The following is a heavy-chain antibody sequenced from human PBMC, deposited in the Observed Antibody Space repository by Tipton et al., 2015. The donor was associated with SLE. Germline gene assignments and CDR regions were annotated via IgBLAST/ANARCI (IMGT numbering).Heavy chain of an antibody. J-gene: IGHJ4*02. Sequence: TLSLTCTVSGGSLSSYLWRWIRQPAGTGLEWIGRIYTGGNTKYNPPLESRVTLSVDTSRDQFSLKLISVTPADTAVYYCVVCSPSSCSYFDYWGQGRLVTVSS. V-gene: IGHV4-4*07. CDR3: VVCSPSSCSYFDY. D-gene: IGHD2-2*01. CDR2: IYTGGNT. CDR1: GGSLSSYL.